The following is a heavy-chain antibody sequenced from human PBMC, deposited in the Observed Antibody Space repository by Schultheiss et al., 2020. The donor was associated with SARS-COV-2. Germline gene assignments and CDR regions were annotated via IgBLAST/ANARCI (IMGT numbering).Heavy chain of an antibody. J-gene: IGHJ4*02. CDR3: ARARYSSGWYSGFDY. Sequence: GSLRLSCTVSGGSISSSSYYWGWIRQPPGKGLEWIGSIYYSGSTYYNPSLKSRVTISVDTSKNQFSLRLSSVTAADTAMYYCARARYSSGWYSGFDYWGQGTLVTVSS. V-gene: IGHV4-39*07. CDR2: IYYSGST. D-gene: IGHD6-19*01. CDR1: GGSISSSSYY.